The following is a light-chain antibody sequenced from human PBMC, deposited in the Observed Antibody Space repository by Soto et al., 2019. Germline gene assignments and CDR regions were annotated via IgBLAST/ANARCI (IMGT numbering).Light chain of an antibody. Sequence: DIQMTQSPSSLSASVGDRVIITCQASQDIRNHLNWYQQKPGKAPKLLIYDASNLETGVTPRFSGGGSGTEFSFTISSLKSEDIATYYCLQFDSVPITFVGGTKVDIK. CDR2: DAS. CDR3: LQFDSVPIT. CDR1: QDIRNH. J-gene: IGKJ4*01. V-gene: IGKV1-33*01.